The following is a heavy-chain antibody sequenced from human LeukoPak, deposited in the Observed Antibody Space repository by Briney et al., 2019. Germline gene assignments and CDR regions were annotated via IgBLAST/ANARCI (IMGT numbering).Heavy chain of an antibody. CDR1: GYTFTGYY. D-gene: IGHD3-9*01. Sequence: ASVKVSCKASGYTFTGYYMHWVRQAPGRGLEWMGRINPNSGGTNYAQKLQGRVTMTRDTSISTAYMELSRLRSDDTAVYYCARSNILIAGVFDYWGQGTLVTVSS. J-gene: IGHJ4*02. V-gene: IGHV1-2*06. CDR3: ARSNILIAGVFDY. CDR2: INPNSGGT.